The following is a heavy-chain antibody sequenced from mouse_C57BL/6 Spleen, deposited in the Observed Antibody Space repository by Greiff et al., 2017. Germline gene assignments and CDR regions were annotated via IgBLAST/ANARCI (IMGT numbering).Heavy chain of an antibody. CDR1: GFTFSSYA. V-gene: IGHV5-4*01. J-gene: IGHJ2*01. CDR2: ISDGGSYT. D-gene: IGHD1-1*02. CDR3: ARGGSRWSYYFDY. Sequence: EVQGVESGGGLVKPGGSLKLSCAASGFTFSSYAMSWVRQTPEKRLEWVATISDGGSYTYYPDNVKGRFTMSRDTATNTPYMQISQLTSEDTAVYYCARGGSRWSYYFDYWGQGTTLTVAS.